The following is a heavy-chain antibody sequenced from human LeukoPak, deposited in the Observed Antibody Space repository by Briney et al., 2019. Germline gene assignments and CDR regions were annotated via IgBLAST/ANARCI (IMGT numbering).Heavy chain of an antibody. CDR2: IYWDDDK. CDR3: AHANYYSYFMDV. J-gene: IGHJ6*03. CDR1: GFSLSTSGLG. V-gene: IGHV2-5*02. Sequence: KLSGPTLVNPTQTLTLTCTFSGFSLSTSGLGVGWIRQPPGKALEWLAFIYWDDDKYYSPLLKSRLTITKDTSKNQVVLSMTNMDAVNTATYFCAHANYYSYFMDVWGKGTTVTVSS.